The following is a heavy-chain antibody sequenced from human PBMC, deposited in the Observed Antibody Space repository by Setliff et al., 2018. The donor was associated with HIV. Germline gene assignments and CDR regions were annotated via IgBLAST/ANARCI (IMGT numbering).Heavy chain of an antibody. CDR3: AKGDRWLLLPSSDY. CDR2: INPNSSDT. V-gene: IGHV1-2*02. D-gene: IGHD5-12*01. Sequence: ASVKVSCKASGYTFTDYYIYWVRQAPGQGLEWMGWINPNSSDTNYAQKFQGRVTMTRDTSISTAYMDSLRAKDTAVYFCAKGDRWLLLPSSDYWGQGTPVTVSS. J-gene: IGHJ4*02. CDR1: GYTFTDYY.